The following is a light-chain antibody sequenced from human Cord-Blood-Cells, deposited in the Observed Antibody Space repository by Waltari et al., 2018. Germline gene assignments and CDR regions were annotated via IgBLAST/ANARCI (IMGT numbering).Light chain of an antibody. V-gene: IGKV1-9*01. Sequence: DIQLTQSPSFLSASVGDRVTITCRASKGISSYLAWYQQKPGKAPKLLIYAASTLQSGVPSRFSGSGSGTEFTLTISSLQPEDFATYYCQQYNSYSLTFGGGTKVEIK. J-gene: IGKJ4*01. CDR1: KGISSY. CDR2: AAS. CDR3: QQYNSYSLT.